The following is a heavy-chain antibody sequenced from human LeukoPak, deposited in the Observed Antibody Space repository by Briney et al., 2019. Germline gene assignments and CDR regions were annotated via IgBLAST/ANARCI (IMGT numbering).Heavy chain of an antibody. D-gene: IGHD4-23*01. Sequence: GGSLRLSCAASGFSFSSYEMNWVRQAPGKGLEWVSAISGSGGSTYYADSVKGRFTISRDNSKNTLYLQMNSLRAEDTAVYYCAKDFGPTVVTLLRYWGQGTLVTVSS. CDR1: GFSFSSYE. CDR2: ISGSGGST. J-gene: IGHJ4*02. V-gene: IGHV3-23*01. CDR3: AKDFGPTVVTLLRY.